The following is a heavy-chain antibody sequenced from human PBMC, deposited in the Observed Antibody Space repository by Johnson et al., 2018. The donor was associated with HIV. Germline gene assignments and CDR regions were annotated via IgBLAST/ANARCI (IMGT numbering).Heavy chain of an antibody. J-gene: IGHJ3*02. Sequence: QVQLVESGGGVVQPGGSLRLSCAASGFTFSSYGMHWVRQAPGKGLEWVANIKQDGSEKYYADSVQGRFTIFRDNSKKTLYMQMKSLRVEDTAVYYCAKEALRGGEYDAFDIWGQGTMVTVS. CDR3: AKEALRGGEYDAFDI. D-gene: IGHD2-15*01. V-gene: IGHV3-30*02. CDR2: IKQDGSEK. CDR1: GFTFSSYG.